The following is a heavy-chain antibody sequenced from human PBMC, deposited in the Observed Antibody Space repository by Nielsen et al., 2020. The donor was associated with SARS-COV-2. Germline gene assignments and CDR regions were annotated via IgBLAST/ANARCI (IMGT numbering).Heavy chain of an antibody. CDR2: TYYRSKWYN. Sequence: WIRQSPSRGLEWLGRTYYRSKWYNDYAVSVKSRITINPDTSKNQFSLQLNSVTPEDTAVYYCARETVEMATITTNYYGMDVWGQGTTVTVSS. CDR3: ARETVEMATITTNYYGMDV. D-gene: IGHD5-24*01. J-gene: IGHJ6*02. V-gene: IGHV6-1*01.